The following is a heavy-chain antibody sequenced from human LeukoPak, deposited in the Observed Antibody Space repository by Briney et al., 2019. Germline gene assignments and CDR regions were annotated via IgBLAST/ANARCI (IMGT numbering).Heavy chain of an antibody. CDR1: GGSISSSSYY. J-gene: IGHJ4*02. CDR3: ARHLYDSSGYYLNY. D-gene: IGHD3-22*01. V-gene: IGHV4-39*01. Sequence: SETLSLTCTVSGGSISSSSYYWGWIRQPPGKGLEWIGSIYYSGSTYYNPSLKSRVTISVDTSKNQFSLKLSSVAAADTAMYYCARHLYDSSGYYLNYWGQGTLVTVSS. CDR2: IYYSGST.